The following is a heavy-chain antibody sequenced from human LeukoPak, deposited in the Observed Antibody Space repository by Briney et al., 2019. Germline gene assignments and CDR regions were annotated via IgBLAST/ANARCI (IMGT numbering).Heavy chain of an antibody. J-gene: IGHJ4*02. CDR3: YYYGSGSYSRYYFGY. CDR2: IYSGGST. CDR1: GFTVSSNY. V-gene: IGHV3-66*02. D-gene: IGHD3-10*01. Sequence: PGGSLRLSCAASGFTVSSNYMSWVRQAQGKGLEWVSVIYSGGSTYYADSVKGRFTISRDNSKNTLYLQMNSLRAEDTAVYYCYYYGSGSYSRYYFGYWGQGTLVTVSS.